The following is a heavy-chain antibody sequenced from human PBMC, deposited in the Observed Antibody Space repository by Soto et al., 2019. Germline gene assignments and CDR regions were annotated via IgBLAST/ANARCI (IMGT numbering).Heavy chain of an antibody. CDR1: GYTFTTYA. CDR2: INAGNGNT. V-gene: IGHV1-3*05. Sequence: QVQLVQSGAEEKKPGASVKVSCKASGYTFTTYARHWVRQAPGQRLERMGWINAGNGNTKYSQKFQGRVTIPRDTSASTAYMELSSLRPEDTAVYYCARAVAVPADFDYWGQGTLVTVSS. J-gene: IGHJ4*02. D-gene: IGHD6-19*01. CDR3: ARAVAVPADFDY.